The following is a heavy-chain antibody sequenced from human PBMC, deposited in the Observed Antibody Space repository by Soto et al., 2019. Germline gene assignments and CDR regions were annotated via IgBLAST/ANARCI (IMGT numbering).Heavy chain of an antibody. J-gene: IGHJ5*01. CDR3: ARDAYPNWFDF. V-gene: IGHV4-4*07. CDR1: GGSINSYY. D-gene: IGHD2-8*01. CDR2: ISSGGSA. Sequence: PSETLSLTCNVSGGSINSYYWSWIRQPAGKGLEWIGRISSGGSAIYNPSLKSRVTISVDTSKNQFSLRLTSVTAADTAVYFCARDAYPNWFDFWGQGTQVTVSS.